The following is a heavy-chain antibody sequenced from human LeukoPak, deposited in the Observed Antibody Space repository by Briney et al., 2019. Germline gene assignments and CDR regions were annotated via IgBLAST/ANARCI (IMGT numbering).Heavy chain of an antibody. CDR3: ARERESGRSDAFDL. D-gene: IGHD3-10*01. Sequence: ASVKVSFKTSGYIFTGYYIHWVRQAPGQGLEWMGWINPNTGGTNYAQDFQGRVTMTRDTYVSTAYMDLRSLKSDDTAVYFCARERESGRSDAFDLWGQGTVVRVSS. CDR1: GYIFTGYY. V-gene: IGHV1-2*02. J-gene: IGHJ3*01. CDR2: INPNTGGT.